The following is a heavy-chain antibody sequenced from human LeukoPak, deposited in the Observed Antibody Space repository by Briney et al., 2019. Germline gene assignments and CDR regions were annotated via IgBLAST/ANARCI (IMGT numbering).Heavy chain of an antibody. CDR2: IYTGATT. CDR3: ARVASRAFDY. J-gene: IGHJ4*02. V-gene: IGHV3-66*01. CDR1: GVTVSSNY. Sequence: GGSLTLSCAASGVTVSSNYMSWVRQAPGKGLEWVSIIYTGATTYYADSVKGRFTLSRDNSKNTLYLQMNSLRAEDTATYYCARVASRAFDYWGQGTLVTVSS.